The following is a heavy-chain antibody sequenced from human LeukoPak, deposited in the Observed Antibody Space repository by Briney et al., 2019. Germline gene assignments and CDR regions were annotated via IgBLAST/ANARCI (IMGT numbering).Heavy chain of an antibody. J-gene: IGHJ4*02. V-gene: IGHV1-2*06. CDR2: INPNSGGT. Sequence: GASVKVSCKASGYTFTGYYMYWVRQAPGQGLEWMGRINPNSGGTNYAQKFQGRVTMTRDTSTSTAYMEPSRLTSDDTAVYYCARGSGGWYKFDYWGRGTLVTVSS. CDR1: GYTFTGYY. CDR3: ARGSGGWYKFDY. D-gene: IGHD6-19*01.